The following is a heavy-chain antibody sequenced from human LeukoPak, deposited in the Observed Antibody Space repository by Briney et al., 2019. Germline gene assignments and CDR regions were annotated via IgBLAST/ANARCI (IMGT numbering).Heavy chain of an antibody. CDR1: GGSISSSSYY. D-gene: IGHD3-10*01. CDR2: INHSGST. Sequence: SETLSLTCTVSGGSISSSSYYWGWIRQPPGKGLEWIGEINHSGSTNYNPSLKSRVTISVDTSKNQFSLKLSSVTAADTAVYYCARANRNVRGVMKLDYWGQGTLVTVSS. CDR3: ARANRNVRGVMKLDY. J-gene: IGHJ4*02. V-gene: IGHV4-39*07.